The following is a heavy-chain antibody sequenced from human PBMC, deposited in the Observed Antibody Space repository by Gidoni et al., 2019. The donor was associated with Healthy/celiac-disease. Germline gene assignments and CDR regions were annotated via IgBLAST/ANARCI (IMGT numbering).Heavy chain of an antibody. V-gene: IGHV1-69*01. J-gene: IGHJ6*02. CDR2: IIPIFGTA. CDR1: GGTFSSYA. CDR3: ARGLIVVVPAAKDYYYYYGMDV. Sequence: QVQLVQSGAEVKKPGSSVKVSCKASGGTFSSYAISWVRQAPGQGLEWMGGIIPIFGTANYAQKFQGRVTITADESTSTAYMELSSLRSEDTAVYYCARGLIVVVPAAKDYYYYYGMDVWGQGTTVTVSS. D-gene: IGHD2-2*01.